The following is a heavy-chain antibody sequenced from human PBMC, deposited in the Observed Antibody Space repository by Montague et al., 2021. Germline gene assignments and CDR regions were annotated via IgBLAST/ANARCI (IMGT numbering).Heavy chain of an antibody. J-gene: IGHJ4*02. CDR2: INGNSINI. CDR3: VKDTRDYYPDF. CDR1: GLIFNNYV. V-gene: IGHV3-9*01. Sequence: SLRLSCAASGLIFNNYVMNWVRQAPGKGLEWVSGINGNSINIDYADSVKGRFTISRDNAKNSLYLQMNSLRAEDTAFYYCVKDTRDYYPDFWGQGILFTVPP. D-gene: IGHD3-3*01.